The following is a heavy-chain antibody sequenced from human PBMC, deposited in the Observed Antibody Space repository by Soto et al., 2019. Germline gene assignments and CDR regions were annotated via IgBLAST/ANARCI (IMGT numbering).Heavy chain of an antibody. CDR3: AKRATTVPTPGNYFDC. Sequence: EVQLLESGGGLVQPGGSLRLSCAASGFSFSDYSMTWVRQTPGRGLEWVSTLTPAGTTFYSDSVKGRFTISRDNNRNTLSLQMFNLRAEDTALYYCAKRATTVPTPGNYFDCWGQGTLVTVSS. V-gene: IGHV3-23*01. CDR2: LTPAGTT. J-gene: IGHJ4*02. CDR1: GFSFSDYS. D-gene: IGHD4-17*01.